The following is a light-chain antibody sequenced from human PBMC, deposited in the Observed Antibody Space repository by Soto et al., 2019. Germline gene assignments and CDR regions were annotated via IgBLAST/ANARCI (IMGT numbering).Light chain of an antibody. CDR3: QQYNSYSPYT. J-gene: IGKJ2*01. CDR2: DAS. Sequence: DIQMTQSPSTLSASVGDRVTITCRASQSISSWLAWYQQKPGKAPKLLIYDASSLESGVPSRFSRSVSGTEFTLTISSLKPDDFATYYCQQYNSYSPYTFGQGTKLEIK. CDR1: QSISSW. V-gene: IGKV1-5*01.